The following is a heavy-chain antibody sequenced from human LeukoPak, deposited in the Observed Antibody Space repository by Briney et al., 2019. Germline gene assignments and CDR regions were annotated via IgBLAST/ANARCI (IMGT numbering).Heavy chain of an antibody. J-gene: IGHJ6*03. Sequence: ASVKVSCKASGGTFSSYDINWVRQATGQGLEWMGWMNPNSGNTGYAQKFQGRVTITRNTSISTAYMELSSLRSEDTAVYYCARGRSERQVYYYYYYMDVWGKGTTVTVSS. CDR1: GGTFSSYD. CDR3: ARGRSERQVYYYYYYMDV. CDR2: MNPNSGNT. V-gene: IGHV1-8*03. D-gene: IGHD1-26*01.